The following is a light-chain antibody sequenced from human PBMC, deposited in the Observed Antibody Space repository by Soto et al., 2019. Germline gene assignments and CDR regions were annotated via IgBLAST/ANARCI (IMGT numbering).Light chain of an antibody. CDR3: QQRHSYPIT. J-gene: IGKJ5*01. CDR2: TAS. V-gene: IGKV1-9*01. CDR1: QGISNY. Sequence: IHLTLSPSFLSASVGYRVTIICRASQGISNYLAWYQQKQGKAPNLLIHTASSLQTGVPSRFSGSGYGTEFNLTISSLQTEDFATYYCQQRHSYPITFGQGTRLEIK.